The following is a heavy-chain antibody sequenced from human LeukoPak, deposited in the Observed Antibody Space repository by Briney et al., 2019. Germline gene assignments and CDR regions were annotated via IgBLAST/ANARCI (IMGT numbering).Heavy chain of an antibody. Sequence: GGSLRLSCAASGFALSSYWMHWVRHAPGKGLVWVSRINSDGSSTSYADSVKGRFTISRDNAKNTLYLQMNSLRAEDTAVYYCAVQYSSSSGVYALDMWGQGTMVTVSS. CDR3: AVQYSSSSGVYALDM. V-gene: IGHV3-74*01. CDR1: GFALSSYW. J-gene: IGHJ3*02. CDR2: INSDGSST. D-gene: IGHD6-6*01.